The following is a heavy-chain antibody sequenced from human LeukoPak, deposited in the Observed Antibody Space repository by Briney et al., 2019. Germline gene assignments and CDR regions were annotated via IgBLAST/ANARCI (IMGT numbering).Heavy chain of an antibody. CDR3: ARVAAAGYFDY. V-gene: IGHV4-59*01. CDR2: IYYSGST. D-gene: IGHD6-13*01. J-gene: IGHJ4*02. Sequence: SETLSLTCTVSGASISSYYWSWVRQPPGKGLEWIGYIYYSGSTNYNPSLKSRVTISVDTSKNQFSLKLSSVTAADTAVYYCARVAAAGYFDYWGQGTLVTVSS. CDR1: GASISSYY.